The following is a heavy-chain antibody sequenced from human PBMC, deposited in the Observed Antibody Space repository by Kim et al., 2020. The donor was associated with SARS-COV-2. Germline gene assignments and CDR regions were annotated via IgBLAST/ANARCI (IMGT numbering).Heavy chain of an antibody. CDR3: ARVRSDYGGNFGAAFDP. V-gene: IGHV1-18*01. D-gene: IGHD4-17*01. CDR1: GYTFTSYG. CDR2: ISAYNGNT. J-gene: IGHJ5*02. Sequence: ASVKVSCKASGYTFTSYGISWVRQAPGQGLEWMGWISAYNGNTNYAQKLQGRVTMTTDTSTSTAYMELRSLRSDDTAVYYCARVRSDYGGNFGAAFDPWGQGTLVTVSS.